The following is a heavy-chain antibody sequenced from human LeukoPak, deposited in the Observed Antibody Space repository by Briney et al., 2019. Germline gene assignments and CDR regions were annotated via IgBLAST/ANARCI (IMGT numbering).Heavy chain of an antibody. D-gene: IGHD6-19*01. CDR3: ARQGKVAEVNWFDP. Sequence: SVKVSCKASGGTFSSYAISWVRQAPGQGLEWMGGIIPIFGTANYAQKFQGRVTITADESTSTTYMELSSLRSEDTAVYYCARQGKVAEVNWFDPWGQGTLVTVSS. CDR2: IIPIFGTA. CDR1: GGTFSSYA. V-gene: IGHV1-69*13. J-gene: IGHJ5*02.